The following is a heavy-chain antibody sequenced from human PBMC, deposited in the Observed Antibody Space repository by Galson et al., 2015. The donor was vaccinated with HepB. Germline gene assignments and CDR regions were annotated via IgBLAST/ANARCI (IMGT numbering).Heavy chain of an antibody. CDR1: GGTFSSYA. CDR2: IIPTFGTA. D-gene: IGHD3-16*01. Sequence: SVKVSCKASGGTFSSYAISWVRQAPGQGLEWMGGIIPTFGTANYAQKFQGRVTITADESTSTAYMELSSLRSEDTAVYYCARVEIGDQSYFDYWGQGTLVTVSS. J-gene: IGHJ4*02. CDR3: ARVEIGDQSYFDY. V-gene: IGHV1-69*13.